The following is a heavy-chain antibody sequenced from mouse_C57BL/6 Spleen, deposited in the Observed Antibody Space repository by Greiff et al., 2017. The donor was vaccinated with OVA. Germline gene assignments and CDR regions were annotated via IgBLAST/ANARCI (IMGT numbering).Heavy chain of an antibody. V-gene: IGHV5-17*01. CDR2: ISSGSSTI. J-gene: IGHJ4*01. CDR1: GFTFSDYG. D-gene: IGHD2-5*01. CDR3: ARPYSNYAMDY. Sequence: EVKLMESGGGLVKPGGSLKLSCAASGFTFSDYGMHWVRQAPEKGLEWVAYISSGSSTIYYADTVKGRFTIPRDNAKNTLFLQMTSLRSEDTAMYYCARPYSNYAMDYWGQGTSVTVSS.